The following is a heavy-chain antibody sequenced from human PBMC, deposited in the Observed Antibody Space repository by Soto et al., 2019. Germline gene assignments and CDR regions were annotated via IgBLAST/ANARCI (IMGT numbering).Heavy chain of an antibody. CDR2: LSYTGTT. Sequence: SETLSLTCTVSGGCISSTNCYWGWIRQPPGKGLEWIGSLSYTGTTYYNPSLKTPVTISADTSKNQFSLKLSSVTAADTAVYYCARHVQTYNWNYVAADHWGPGTLVTVSS. D-gene: IGHD1-7*01. J-gene: IGHJ4*02. V-gene: IGHV4-39*01. CDR1: GGCISSTNCY. CDR3: ARHVQTYNWNYVAADH.